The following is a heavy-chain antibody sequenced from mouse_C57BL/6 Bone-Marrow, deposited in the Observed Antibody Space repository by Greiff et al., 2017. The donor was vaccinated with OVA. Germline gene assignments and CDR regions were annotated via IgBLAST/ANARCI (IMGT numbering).Heavy chain of an antibody. CDR3: TTLYYYGSSLYYFDY. J-gene: IGHJ2*01. CDR1: GFNIKDDY. V-gene: IGHV14-4*01. CDR2: IDPENGDT. Sequence: VQLQQSGAELVRPGASVKLSCTASGFNIKDDYMHWVKQRPEQGLEWIGWIDPENGDTEYASKFQGKATITADTSSNTAYLQLSSLTSEDTAVYYCTTLYYYGSSLYYFDYWGQGTTLTVSS. D-gene: IGHD1-1*01.